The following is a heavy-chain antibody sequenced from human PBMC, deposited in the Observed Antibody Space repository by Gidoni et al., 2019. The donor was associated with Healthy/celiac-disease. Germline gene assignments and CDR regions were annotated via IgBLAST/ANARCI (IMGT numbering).Heavy chain of an antibody. CDR3: ARGRAEAIDQLLLAYYYYYYMDV. V-gene: IGHV1-69*06. CDR1: GGTFSSYA. Sequence: QVQLVQSGAEVKKPGSSVKVSCKASGGTFSSYAISWVRQAPGQGLEWMGGIIPIFGTANYAQKFQGRVTITADKSTSTAYMELSSLRSEDTAVYYCARGRAEAIDQLLLAYYYYYYMDVWGKGTTVTVSS. J-gene: IGHJ6*03. D-gene: IGHD2-2*01. CDR2: IIPIFGTA.